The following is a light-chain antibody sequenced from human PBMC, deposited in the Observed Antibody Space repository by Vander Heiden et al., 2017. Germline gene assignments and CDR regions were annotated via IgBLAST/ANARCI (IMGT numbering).Light chain of an antibody. J-gene: IGKJ3*01. Sequence: DIQMTQSPSSVSASPGDRVTITCRASQGISSWLAWYQQKPGQAPKLLIYAAFILQTGVPSRFSGSGSGTDFTLTISSLQPEDFATYFCQQTVTFPFTFGPGTTVD. V-gene: IGKV1-12*01. CDR3: QQTVTFPFT. CDR2: AAF. CDR1: QGISSW.